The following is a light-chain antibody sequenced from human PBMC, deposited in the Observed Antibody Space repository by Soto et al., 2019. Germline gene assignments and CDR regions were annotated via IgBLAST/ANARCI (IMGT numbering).Light chain of an antibody. Sequence: AIQMTQSPSSLSASVGDRVTITCRASQGIRTDLGWYQQKPGKAPKLLIYSASSLQSGVPSRFTGTASGTDFTLTISSPQPEDFATYYCLQDFNYPWTFGQGTKVEVK. V-gene: IGKV1-6*01. CDR1: QGIRTD. J-gene: IGKJ1*01. CDR2: SAS. CDR3: LQDFNYPWT.